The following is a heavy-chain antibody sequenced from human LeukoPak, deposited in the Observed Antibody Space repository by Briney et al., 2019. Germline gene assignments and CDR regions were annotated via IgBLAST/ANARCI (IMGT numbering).Heavy chain of an antibody. CDR2: IYYSGST. CDR3: ARVVVGATEFDY. J-gene: IGHJ4*02. V-gene: IGHV4-31*03. CDR1: GGSISSGGYY. Sequence: SETLFLTCTVSGGSISSGGYYWSWIRQHPGKGLEWIGYIYYSGSTYYNPSLKGRVTISVDTSKNQFSLKLSSVTAADTAVYYCARVVVGATEFDYWGQGTLVTVSS. D-gene: IGHD1-26*01.